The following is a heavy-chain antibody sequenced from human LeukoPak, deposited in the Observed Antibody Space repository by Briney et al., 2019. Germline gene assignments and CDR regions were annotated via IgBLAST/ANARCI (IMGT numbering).Heavy chain of an antibody. CDR2: IYTSGST. Sequence: SENLSLNCTVSSCTSYSYYWRWLRQPAGKGLEWIGRIYTSGSTNYNPSLKSRVSMSVDTSKNQFSLKLSSVPAADTAVYYCARGVENYSSSARYYYYIDVWGKGTTVTVSS. CDR3: ARGVENYSSSARYYYYIDV. CDR1: SCTSYSYY. V-gene: IGHV4-4*07. D-gene: IGHD6-6*01. J-gene: IGHJ6*03.